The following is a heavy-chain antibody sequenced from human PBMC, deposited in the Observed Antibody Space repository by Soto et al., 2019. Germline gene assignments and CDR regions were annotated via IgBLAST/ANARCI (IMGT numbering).Heavy chain of an antibody. CDR3: ARDLGGSYYAPVDY. D-gene: IGHD1-26*01. J-gene: IGHJ4*02. Sequence: QVQLVQSGAEVKKPGASVKVSCKASGYTFTSYGISWVRQAPGQGLEWMGWISAYNSNTKYAQKLQGRGTTATDTSTSTAYMELRSLRSDDTAVYYCARDLGGSYYAPVDYWGQGTLVTVSS. V-gene: IGHV1-18*01. CDR1: GYTFTSYG. CDR2: ISAYNSNT.